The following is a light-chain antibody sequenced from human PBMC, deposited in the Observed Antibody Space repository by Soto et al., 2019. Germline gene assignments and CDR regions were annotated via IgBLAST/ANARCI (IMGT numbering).Light chain of an antibody. Sequence: QSALTQPASVSGSPGQSITISCTGTSSDIGGYNYVSWYQQHPGKVPKLMISDVTKRPSWVPDRFSGSKSGNTASLTISELQAEDEADYYCSSYAGNNNLVFGGGTKVTVL. V-gene: IGLV2-8*01. CDR1: SSDIGGYNY. CDR2: DVT. J-gene: IGLJ2*01. CDR3: SSYAGNNNLV.